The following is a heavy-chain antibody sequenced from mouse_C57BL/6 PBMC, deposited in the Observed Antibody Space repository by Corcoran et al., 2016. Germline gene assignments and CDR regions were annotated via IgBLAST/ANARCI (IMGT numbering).Heavy chain of an antibody. CDR3: ARSTGYYAMDY. Sequence: EVQLQQSGPELVKPGASVKISCNASGYTFTDYYMNWVKQSHGKSLEWIGDINPNNGGTSYNQKFKGKATLTVDKSSSTAYMELRSLTSEDSAVYYCARSTGYYAMDYWGQGTSVTVSS. V-gene: IGHV1-26*01. D-gene: IGHD4-1*01. CDR1: GYTFTDYY. J-gene: IGHJ4*01. CDR2: INPNNGGT.